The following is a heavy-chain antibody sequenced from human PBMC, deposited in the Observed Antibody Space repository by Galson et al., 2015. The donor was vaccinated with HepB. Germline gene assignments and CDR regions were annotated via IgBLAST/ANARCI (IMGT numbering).Heavy chain of an antibody. Sequence: SLRLSCAASGFTFSGFRINWVRQAPGKGLEWISFISARSTYIYYAQSVKGRFTISRDNATSSVYLEMNSLRVDDTAVYYCARGLTGDYVLGYWGQGILVPVSS. V-gene: IGHV3-21*06. D-gene: IGHD4-17*01. CDR2: ISARSTYI. CDR1: GFTFSGFR. J-gene: IGHJ4*02. CDR3: ARGLTGDYVLGY.